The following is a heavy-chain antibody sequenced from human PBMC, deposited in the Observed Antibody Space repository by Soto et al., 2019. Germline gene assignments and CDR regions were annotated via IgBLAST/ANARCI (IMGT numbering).Heavy chain of an antibody. D-gene: IGHD1-26*01. CDR1: GYTFTSYG. Sequence: EASVKVSCKASGYTFTSYGISWVRQAPGQGLEWMGWISGYNGNTKYAQKPQGRVTMTTDTSTSTAYMELRSLRSDDTAVYYCARDLGGQIVDYWGQGTLVTVSS. CDR2: ISGYNGNT. CDR3: ARDLGGQIVDY. V-gene: IGHV1-18*01. J-gene: IGHJ4*02.